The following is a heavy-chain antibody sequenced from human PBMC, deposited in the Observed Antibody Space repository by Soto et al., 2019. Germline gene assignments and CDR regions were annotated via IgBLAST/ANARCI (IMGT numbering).Heavy chain of an antibody. J-gene: IGHJ4*02. D-gene: IGHD6-13*01. CDR2: LSGSSATT. CDR3: TKDAKGASAPFFCDS. CDR1: GFTFDSYA. V-gene: IGHV3-23*01. Sequence: EVQLLESGGGLVQPGGSLRLSCAASGFTFDSYAMSWVRQAPGKGLEWVSALSGSSATTYYADSVKGRFTISRDNYNNVAYLQMTSLRAEDTAVYYCTKDAKGASAPFFCDSWGQGTLVTVSS.